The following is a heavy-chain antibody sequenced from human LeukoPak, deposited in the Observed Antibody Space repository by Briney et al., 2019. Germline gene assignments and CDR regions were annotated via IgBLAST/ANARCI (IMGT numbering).Heavy chain of an antibody. CDR2: IHSSGRA. D-gene: IGHD3-3*01. V-gene: IGHV4-4*07. J-gene: IGHJ5*02. CDR1: RVSMSDYF. CDR3: ARDDFYDGGRRNWFDL. Sequence: PSETLSLTCTVSRVSMSDYFWTWVRQPAGKGLEWIGRIHSSGRANTNPSLRSRLTMSVATSKNQYSLRLRSVTAADTAIYYCARDDFYDGGRRNWFDLWGQGARVTVSS.